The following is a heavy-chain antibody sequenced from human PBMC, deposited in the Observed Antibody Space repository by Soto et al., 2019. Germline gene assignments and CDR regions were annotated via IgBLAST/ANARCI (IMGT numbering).Heavy chain of an antibody. V-gene: IGHV3-NL1*01. CDR1: GFTFSSYG. D-gene: IGHD6-13*01. CDR3: ASSAAAGTDYYYYYYMDV. Sequence: GGSLRLSCTASGFTFSSYGMHWVRQAPGKGLEEWALVIYSGSSTYYADSVKGRFTISRDNSKNTLYLQMNSLRAEDTAVYYCASSAAAGTDYYYYYYMDVWGKGTTVTVSS. J-gene: IGHJ6*03. CDR2: IYSGSST.